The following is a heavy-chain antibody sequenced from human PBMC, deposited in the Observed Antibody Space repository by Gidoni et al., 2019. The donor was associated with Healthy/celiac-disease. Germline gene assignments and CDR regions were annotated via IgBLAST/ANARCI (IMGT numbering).Heavy chain of an antibody. J-gene: IGHJ4*02. CDR2: IKSKTDGGTT. D-gene: IGHD2-15*01. V-gene: IGHV3-15*07. CDR3: TTDDSVVTAHDY. Sequence: EVQLVESGGGLVKPGGSLRLSCAASGFTFSNAWMNGVRQAPGKGLEWVGRIKSKTDGGTTDYAAPVKGRFTISRDDSKNTLYLQMNSLKTEDTAVYYCTTDDSVVTAHDYWGQGTLVTVSS. CDR1: GFTFSNAW.